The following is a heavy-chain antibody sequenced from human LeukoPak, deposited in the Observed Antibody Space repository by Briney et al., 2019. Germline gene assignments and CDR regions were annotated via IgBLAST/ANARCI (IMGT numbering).Heavy chain of an antibody. CDR3: ARVEKLATVTHKARFDP. CDR1: GYTFTSYY. CDR2: INPSGGST. J-gene: IGHJ5*02. Sequence: ASVKVSCKASGYTFTSYYMHWVRQAPGQGLEWMGIINPSGGSTSYAQKFQGRVTMTRDTSTSTVYMELSSLRSEDTAVYYCARVEKLATVTHKARFDPWGQGTLVTVSS. D-gene: IGHD4-11*01. V-gene: IGHV1-46*01.